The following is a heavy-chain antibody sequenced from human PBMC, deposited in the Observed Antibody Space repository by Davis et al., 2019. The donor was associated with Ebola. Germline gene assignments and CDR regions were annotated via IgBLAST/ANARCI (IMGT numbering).Heavy chain of an antibody. Sequence: GGSLRLSCAASGFTLSRNGMHWVRQAPGKGLEWVSSISSDSDYIYYADSAKGRFTISRDNAKNSLYLQMNSLRAEDTAVYYCARDRPLDFFFGDYYGMDVWGQGTTVTVSS. V-gene: IGHV3-21*01. J-gene: IGHJ6*02. CDR3: ARDRPLDFFFGDYYGMDV. CDR1: GFTLSRNG. CDR2: ISSDSDYI. D-gene: IGHD3-16*01.